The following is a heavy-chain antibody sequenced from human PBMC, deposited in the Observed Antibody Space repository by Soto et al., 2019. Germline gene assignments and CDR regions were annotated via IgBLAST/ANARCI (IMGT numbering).Heavy chain of an antibody. Sequence: EVQLVESGGDLVHPGGSVRLSCAASGFTFGTHWMSWVRQAPGKGLEWVANIKGDASENYYADSVRGRFTISRDNAKSSLYLQMNSLRVEDTAVHYCAKDVRWGQGTLVTVSS. J-gene: IGHJ4*02. CDR3: AKDVR. CDR1: GFTFGTHW. CDR2: IKGDASEN. V-gene: IGHV3-7*05.